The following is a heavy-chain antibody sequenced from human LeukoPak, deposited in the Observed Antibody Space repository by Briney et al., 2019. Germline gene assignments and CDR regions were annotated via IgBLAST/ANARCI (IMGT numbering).Heavy chain of an antibody. V-gene: IGHV4-34*01. Sequence: SETLSLTCAVYGGSFSGYYWSWIRQPPGKGLEWMGEINHSGSTNYNPSLNSRVTISVDTSENQYSLKLSSVTAADTAVYYCARAKQWLVPWGGSYYFDYWGQGTLLTVSS. CDR1: GGSFSGYY. CDR2: INHSGST. D-gene: IGHD6-19*01. J-gene: IGHJ4*02. CDR3: ARAKQWLVPWGGSYYFDY.